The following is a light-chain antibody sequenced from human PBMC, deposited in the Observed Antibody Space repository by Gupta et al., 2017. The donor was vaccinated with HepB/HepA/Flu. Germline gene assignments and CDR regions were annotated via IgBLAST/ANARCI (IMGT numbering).Light chain of an antibody. Sequence: HSVLPPPPPASGAPGQTVPISCSGSSSNIGNKPVNWYQQLPGMAPKLLIYCNSQRPSGVPDRFSGAKSDSAASLAISGLQSEDEADVYCGSWDDSRNGPVFGEGTKLTVL. J-gene: IGLJ2*01. CDR1: SSNIGNKP. CDR3: GSWDDSRNGPV. V-gene: IGLV1-44*01. CDR2: CNS.